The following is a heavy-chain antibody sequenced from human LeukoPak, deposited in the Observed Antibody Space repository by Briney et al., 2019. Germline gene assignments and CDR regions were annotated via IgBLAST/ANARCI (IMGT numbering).Heavy chain of an antibody. D-gene: IGHD3-22*01. Sequence: SETLSLTCTVSGGSISSYYWSWIRQPPGKGLEWIGYIYYSGSTNYNPSLKSRVTISVDTSKNQFSLKLSSVTAADTAVYNCARDWISNYYDSSGYYYGMDVWGQGTTVTVSS. V-gene: IGHV4-59*01. CDR2: IYYSGST. CDR1: GGSISSYY. CDR3: ARDWISNYYDSSGYYYGMDV. J-gene: IGHJ6*02.